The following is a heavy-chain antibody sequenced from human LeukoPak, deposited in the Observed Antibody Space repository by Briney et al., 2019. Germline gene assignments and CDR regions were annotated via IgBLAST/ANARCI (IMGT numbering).Heavy chain of an antibody. CDR2: ISAYNGNT. D-gene: IGHD1-20*01. V-gene: IGHV1-18*01. CDR3: ARVDRITGNRRPKDY. CDR1: GYTFTSYG. Sequence: ASVKVSCKASGYTFTSYGISWVRQAPGQGLEWMEWISAYNGNTNYAQKLQGRVTMTTDTSTSTAYMELRSLRSDDTAVYYCARVDRITGNRRPKDYWGQGTLVTVSS. J-gene: IGHJ4*02.